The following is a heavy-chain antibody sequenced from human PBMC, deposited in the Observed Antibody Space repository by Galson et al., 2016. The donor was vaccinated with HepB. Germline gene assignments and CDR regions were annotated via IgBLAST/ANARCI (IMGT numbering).Heavy chain of an antibody. Sequence: SLRLSCAASGFNFDAYAMHWVRQAPGKGLEWVSGISWNSGIIDYADSVKGRFTISRDNAKNSLFLQVNSLRAKDTAFYYFAKDAASGDILTPYSQGFDPWGQGTLVTVSS. CDR1: GFNFDAYA. V-gene: IGHV3-9*01. CDR3: AKDAASGDILTPYSQGFDP. D-gene: IGHD3-9*01. CDR2: ISWNSGII. J-gene: IGHJ5*02.